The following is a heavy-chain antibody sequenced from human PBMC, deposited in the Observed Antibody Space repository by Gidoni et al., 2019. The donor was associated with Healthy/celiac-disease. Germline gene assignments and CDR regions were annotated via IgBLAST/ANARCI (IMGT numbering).Heavy chain of an antibody. CDR2: ISWNSGSI. Sequence: EVQLVESWGGLVQPGRSLRLYCAASGFTFDDYAMHWVRQAPGKGLEWVSGISWNSGSIGYADSVKGRFTISRDNAKNSLYLQMNSLRAEDTALYYCAKATGWFGEYPLDYWGQGTLVTVSS. J-gene: IGHJ4*02. V-gene: IGHV3-9*01. CDR3: AKATGWFGEYPLDY. D-gene: IGHD3-10*01. CDR1: GFTFDDYA.